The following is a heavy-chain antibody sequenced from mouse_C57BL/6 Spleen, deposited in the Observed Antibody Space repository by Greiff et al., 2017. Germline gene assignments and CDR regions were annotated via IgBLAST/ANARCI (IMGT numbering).Heavy chain of an antibody. CDR3: ARRGDGYYSYWYFDV. D-gene: IGHD2-3*01. J-gene: IGHJ1*03. V-gene: IGHV5-9*01. Sequence: EVQGVESGGGLVKPGGSLKLSCAASGFTFSSYTMSWVRQTPEKRLEWVATISGGGGNTYYPDSVKGRFTISRDNAKNTLYLQMSSLRSEDTALYYCARRGDGYYSYWYFDVWGTGTTVTVSS. CDR1: GFTFSSYT. CDR2: ISGGGGNT.